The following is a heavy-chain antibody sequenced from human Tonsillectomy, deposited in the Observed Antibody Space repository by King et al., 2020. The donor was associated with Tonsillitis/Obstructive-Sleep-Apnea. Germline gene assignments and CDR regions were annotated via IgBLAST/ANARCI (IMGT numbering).Heavy chain of an antibody. J-gene: IGHJ6*03. Sequence: VQLVESGGGLVKPGGSLRLSCAASGFTFSSHSMNWVRQAPGKGLEWVSSISSSSNYIYYADSGKGRFTISRDNAKNSLYLQMNSLRAEDTAVYYCARDGGGYNYGLVSYYYYMDVWGKGTTVTVSS. CDR2: ISSSSNYI. CDR3: ARDGGGYNYGLVSYYYYMDV. CDR1: GFTFSSHS. D-gene: IGHD5-18*01. V-gene: IGHV3-21*01.